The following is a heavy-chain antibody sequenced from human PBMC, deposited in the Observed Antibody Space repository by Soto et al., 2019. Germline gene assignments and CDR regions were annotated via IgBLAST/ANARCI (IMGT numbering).Heavy chain of an antibody. CDR3: ARPRWAIFDY. V-gene: IGHV3-48*01. CDR2: ISSSSSTI. CDR1: GFTFSSYS. J-gene: IGHJ4*02. D-gene: IGHD1-26*01. Sequence: EVQLVESGGGLVQPGGSLRLSCAASGFTFSSYSMNWVRQAPGKGLEWVSYISSSSSTIYYADSVKGRFTISRDNAKNSLYLQMNSLRAEDTAVYYCARPRWAIFDYWGQGTLVTVSS.